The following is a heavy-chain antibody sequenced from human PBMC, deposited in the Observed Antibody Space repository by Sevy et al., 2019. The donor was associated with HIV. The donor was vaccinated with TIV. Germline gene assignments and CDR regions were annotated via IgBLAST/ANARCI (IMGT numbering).Heavy chain of an antibody. CDR1: GFSFSNYA. CDR2: ISTDGNIK. V-gene: IGHV3-30*04. Sequence: GGSLRLSCTASGFSFSNYAMYWVRQAPGEGLEWVAVISTDGNIKDYADSVKGRFTISRDNFKNTLYLQMNSLRAEDSAVYYCASHYYDSTCYYYPLDYWGLGTLVTVSS. J-gene: IGHJ4*02. CDR3: ASHYYDSTCYYYPLDY. D-gene: IGHD3-22*01.